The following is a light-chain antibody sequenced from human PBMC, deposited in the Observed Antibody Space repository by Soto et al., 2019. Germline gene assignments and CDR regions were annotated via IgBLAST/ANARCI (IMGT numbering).Light chain of an antibody. J-gene: IGLJ3*02. V-gene: IGLV2-23*02. Sequence: QSVLTQPASVSGSPGQSITISCTGTSSDVGLYNLVSWYQQLPGKAPKLIIYEVNERPSGISDRFSGSKSGDTASLTISGLQDDDEADYYCCSYVGSSPLMFGGGTKVTVL. CDR2: EVN. CDR3: CSYVGSSPLM. CDR1: SSDVGLYNL.